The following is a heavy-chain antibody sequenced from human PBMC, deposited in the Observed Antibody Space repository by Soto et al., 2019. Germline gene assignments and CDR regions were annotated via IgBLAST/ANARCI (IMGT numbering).Heavy chain of an antibody. CDR3: VSQRTTVPTQAYFDY. Sequence: SETLSLTCTVSGVSVTNSSYYWGWIRQSPGKGLEWIGSVYYRGRSYTKSSVKRRVTISVATSKNRFSLSLHSVTASDTAVYFCVSQRTTVPTQAYFDYWGPGAMVTVSS. J-gene: IGHJ4*02. CDR1: GVSVTNSSYY. D-gene: IGHD4-17*01. CDR2: VYYRGRS. V-gene: IGHV4-39*01.